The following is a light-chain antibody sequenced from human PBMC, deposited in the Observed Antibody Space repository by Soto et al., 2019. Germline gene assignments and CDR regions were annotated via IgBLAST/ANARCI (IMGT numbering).Light chain of an antibody. CDR2: AAS. Sequence: DIQMTQSPSSLSASVGDRVTITCRASQSIDIYLKWYQEKPGKAPKLLIYAASTLQSEVPSRFSASGSETDFTLTISSLQPEDFATYYCQQSYSTPLTFGGGTKVEIK. CDR1: QSIDIY. J-gene: IGKJ4*01. CDR3: QQSYSTPLT. V-gene: IGKV1-39*01.